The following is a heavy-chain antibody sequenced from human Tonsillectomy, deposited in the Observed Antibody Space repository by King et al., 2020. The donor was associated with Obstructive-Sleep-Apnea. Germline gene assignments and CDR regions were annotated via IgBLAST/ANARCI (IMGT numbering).Heavy chain of an antibody. V-gene: IGHV2-5*02. CDR1: GFSLSTIGVG. Sequence: ITSKESGPTLVKPTQTLTLTCTFSGFSLSTIGVGVGWIRQPPGKALEWLALIYWDDDKRYSPSLQSRLTITKDTSKNQVVLTMTNMDPVDTATYYCARPSKDYGADFWGQGILVTVSS. J-gene: IGHJ4*02. CDR3: ARPSKDYGADF. CDR2: IYWDDDK. D-gene: IGHD4/OR15-4a*01.